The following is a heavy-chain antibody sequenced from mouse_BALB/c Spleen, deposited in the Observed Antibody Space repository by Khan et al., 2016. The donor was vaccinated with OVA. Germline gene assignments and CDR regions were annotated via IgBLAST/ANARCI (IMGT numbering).Heavy chain of an antibody. D-gene: IGHD1-1*01. CDR1: GYSITSGYA. CDR3: ARKNYYVYAMDY. V-gene: IGHV3-2*02. CDR2: ISYSGST. J-gene: IGHJ4*01. Sequence: EVQLQESGPGLVKPSQSLSLTCTVTGYSITSGYAWNWIRQFPGNKLEWMGYISYSGSTSYNPSLRSRISITRDTSKNQFFLQLNSVTTEDTATYYCARKNYYVYAMDYWGQGTSVTVSS.